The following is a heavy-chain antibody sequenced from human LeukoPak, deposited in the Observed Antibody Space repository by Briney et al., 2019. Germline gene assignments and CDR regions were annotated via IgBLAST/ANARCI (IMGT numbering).Heavy chain of an antibody. CDR3: ARDIGLRKAAPPGWFDP. D-gene: IGHD6-6*01. CDR1: GFTFSNHW. V-gene: IGHV3-7*01. J-gene: IGHJ5*02. Sequence: GGSLRLSCAASGFTFSNHWMTWVRQAPGKGLEWVASIKQDGSEKYCVDSVKGRFTISRDNANNSLYLQMNSLRADDTAVYYCARDIGLRKAAPPGWFDPWGQGALVTVSS. CDR2: IKQDGSEK.